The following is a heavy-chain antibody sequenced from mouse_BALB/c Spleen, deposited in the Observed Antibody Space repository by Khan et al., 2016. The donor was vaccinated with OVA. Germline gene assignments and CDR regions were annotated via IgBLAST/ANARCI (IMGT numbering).Heavy chain of an antibody. J-gene: IGHJ3*01. Sequence: EVELVESGGDLVKPGGALKLSCAASGFTFSTYGMSWVRQTPDKRLEWVATVSSGGSYTYYPGSVKGRFTISRDNAKNTLYLQMSSLKYEDTAMFYCARLAYYYDSDGFAYWGQGTLVTVSA. CDR3: ARLAYYYDSDGFAY. CDR2: VSSGGSYT. V-gene: IGHV5-6*01. CDR1: GFTFSTYG. D-gene: IGHD1-1*01.